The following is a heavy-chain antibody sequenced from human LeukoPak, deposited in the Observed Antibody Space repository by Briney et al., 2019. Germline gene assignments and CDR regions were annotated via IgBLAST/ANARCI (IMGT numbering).Heavy chain of an antibody. V-gene: IGHV3-53*01. CDR2: FYSDGRT. D-gene: IGHD2-15*01. J-gene: IGHJ3*02. Sequence: GGSLRLSCAASGFTVSSNYMSWVRQAPGKGLEWVSAFYSDGRTYYADSVRGRFSISRDDSKNTLYLQMNNLRVEDTALYYCAGDCSGGACDSAADASAMWGPGTMVTVSS. CDR1: GFTVSSNY. CDR3: AGDCSGGACDSAADASAM.